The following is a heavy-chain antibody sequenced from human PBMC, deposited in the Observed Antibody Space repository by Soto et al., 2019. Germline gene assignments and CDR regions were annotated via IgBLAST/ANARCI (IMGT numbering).Heavy chain of an antibody. D-gene: IGHD1-20*01. J-gene: IGHJ3*02. CDR2: IYWSGDE. CDR1: LVSRITGGVG. Sequence: ECGPTLLNPTRTLTLTFSFSLVSRITGGVGVGGMGQPPGKALEWLAHIYWSGDEHYRPSRTNRLSINKVTSKNLVVLTMNNMEHVVTATYSCARGIESSQVFDFDIRGQGTMVTVS. V-gene: IGHV2-5*01. CDR3: ARGIESSQVFDFDI.